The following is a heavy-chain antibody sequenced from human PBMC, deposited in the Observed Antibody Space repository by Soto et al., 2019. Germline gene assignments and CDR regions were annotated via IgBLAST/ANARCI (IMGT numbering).Heavy chain of an antibody. D-gene: IGHD6-19*01. J-gene: IGHJ5*02. CDR3: ARERPDGCRLDP. V-gene: IGHV4-30-4*01. CDR1: GGSISSGDYY. CDR2: IYYSGST. Sequence: QVQLQESGPGLVKPSQTLSLTCTVSGGSISSGDYYWSWIRQPPGKGLEWIGYIYYSGSTYYNPSLKSRVTISVDTSKNQFSLRLSSVTAAYTAVYYCARERPDGCRLDPWGQGTLVTFSS.